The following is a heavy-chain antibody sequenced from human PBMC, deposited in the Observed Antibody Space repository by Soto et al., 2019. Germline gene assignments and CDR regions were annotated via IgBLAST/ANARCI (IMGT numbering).Heavy chain of an antibody. Sequence: EVQLLESGGGLVQPGGSLRLSCAASGFTFRNYAMSWVRQAPGEGLEWVSAISGSGGDTYYADSVKGRFTISRDNSKNTLYLQMNSLRAEDTAIYYCAVPTGIEVTGPDYWGQGALVSVSS. CDR2: ISGSGGDT. CDR1: GFTFRNYA. J-gene: IGHJ4*02. CDR3: AVPTGIEVTGPDY. V-gene: IGHV3-23*01. D-gene: IGHD6-19*01.